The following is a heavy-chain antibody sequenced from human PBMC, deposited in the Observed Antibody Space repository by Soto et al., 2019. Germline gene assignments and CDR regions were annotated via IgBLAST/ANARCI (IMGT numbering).Heavy chain of an antibody. J-gene: IGHJ3*02. Sequence: QVQLQQWGAGLLKPSETLSLTCAVYGGSFSGYYWYWIRQPPGKGLEWIGEINHSGSTNYNPSHQVRVPITVDTSKNQISLRLRSVTAADTAVYYCARPRRSSGHGALDIWGQGTMVTVSS. CDR2: INHSGST. D-gene: IGHD5-12*01. CDR1: GGSFSGYY. CDR3: ARPRRSSGHGALDI. V-gene: IGHV4-34*01.